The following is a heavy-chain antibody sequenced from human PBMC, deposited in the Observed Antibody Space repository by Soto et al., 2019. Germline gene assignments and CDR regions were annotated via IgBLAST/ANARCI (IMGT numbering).Heavy chain of an antibody. Sequence: QVQLVESGGGVVQPGRSLRLSCAASVFTFSNYGMHWVRQAPGKGLEWVAVISYDGSNKYYADSVKGRFTISRDNSKNTLYLQMNSLRAEDTAVYYCAKTPYNWNDYYYGMDVWGQGTTVTVSS. CDR2: ISYDGSNK. CDR3: AKTPYNWNDYYYGMDV. CDR1: VFTFSNYG. V-gene: IGHV3-30*18. J-gene: IGHJ6*02. D-gene: IGHD1-1*01.